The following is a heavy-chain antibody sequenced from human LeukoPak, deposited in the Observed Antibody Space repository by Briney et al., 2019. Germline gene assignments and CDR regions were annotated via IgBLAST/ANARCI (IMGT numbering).Heavy chain of an antibody. Sequence: CXXXGXTFTGYYMHWVRQAPGQGLEWMGWXXXNXGGTNYAQKFQGRVTMTRDTSISTAYMELSRLRSDDTAVYYCARDLRAYYYDSSGNDYFDYWGQGTLVTVSS. CDR1: GXTFTGYY. J-gene: IGHJ4*02. V-gene: IGHV1-2*02. CDR2: XXXNXGGT. D-gene: IGHD3-22*01. CDR3: ARDLRAYYYDSSGNDYFDY.